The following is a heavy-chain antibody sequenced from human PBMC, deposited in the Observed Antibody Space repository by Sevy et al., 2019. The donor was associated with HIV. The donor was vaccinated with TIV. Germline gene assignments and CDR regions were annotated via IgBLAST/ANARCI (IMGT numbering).Heavy chain of an antibody. J-gene: IGHJ4*02. CDR3: ARSMVYASHFYFDY. V-gene: IGHV3-30-3*01. D-gene: IGHD2-8*01. Sequence: GGSLRLSCAASGFTFSSYAMHWVRQAPGKGLEWMAVISYDGSNKYYADSVKGRFTISRDNSKNTLYLQMNSLRAEDTAVYYCARSMVYASHFYFDYWGQGTLVTVSS. CDR2: ISYDGSNK. CDR1: GFTFSSYA.